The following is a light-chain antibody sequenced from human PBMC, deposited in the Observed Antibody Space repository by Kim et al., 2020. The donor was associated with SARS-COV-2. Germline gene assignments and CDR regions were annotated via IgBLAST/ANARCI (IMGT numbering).Light chain of an antibody. CDR1: HSVGIG. CDR3: QQNSKWPPAPS. CDR2: DAA. V-gene: IGKV3-11*01. J-gene: IGKJ4*01. Sequence: PGEGATLSWRASHSVGIGLAWYQPTRGQAPRLLIYDAAIRATGIPDRFSGSGSGTDFTLTISSLEPEDFAIYYCQQNSKWPPAPSFGGGTKVDIK.